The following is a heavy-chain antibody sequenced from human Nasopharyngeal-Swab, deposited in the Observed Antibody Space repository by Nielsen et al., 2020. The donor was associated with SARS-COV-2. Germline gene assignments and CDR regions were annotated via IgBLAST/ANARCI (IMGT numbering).Heavy chain of an antibody. Sequence: GESLKISCAASGFTFSDYYMSWIRQAPGKGLEWVSYISSSSSYTNYADSVKGRFTISRDNAKSSLYLQMNSLRAEDTAVYYCARVRGYSYAFDYWGQGTLVTVSS. CDR2: ISSSSSYT. CDR1: GFTFSDYY. V-gene: IGHV3-11*06. CDR3: ARVRGYSYAFDY. J-gene: IGHJ4*02. D-gene: IGHD5-18*01.